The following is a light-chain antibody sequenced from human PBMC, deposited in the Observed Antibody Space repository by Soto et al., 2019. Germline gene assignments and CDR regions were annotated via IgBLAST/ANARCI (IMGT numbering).Light chain of an antibody. V-gene: IGLV1-44*01. Sequence: QAVVIQPPSVSGTPGQTVTISCSGSDSDIGSHSVDWYQQIPGTTPRLIINSNNERPSGVPDRFSGSKSGTSASLAIRGLQSEDDADYYCATWADSVNGVVFGGGTKLTVL. CDR1: DSDIGSHS. J-gene: IGLJ2*01. CDR2: SNN. CDR3: ATWADSVNGVV.